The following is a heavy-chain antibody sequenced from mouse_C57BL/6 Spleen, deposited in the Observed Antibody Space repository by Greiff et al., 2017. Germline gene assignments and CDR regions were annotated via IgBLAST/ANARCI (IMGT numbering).Heavy chain of an antibody. V-gene: IGHV2-4*01. J-gene: IGHJ4*01. CDR2: IWSGGST. CDR1: GFSLTSYG. D-gene: IGHD2-5*01. CDR3: AKSYYSNYDYAMDY. Sequence: QVHVKQSGPGLVQPSQSLSITCTVSGFSLTSYGVHWVRQPPGKGLEWLGVIWSGGSTDYNAAFISRLSISKDNSKSQVFFKMNSLQADDTAIYYCAKSYYSNYDYAMDYWGQGTSVTVSS.